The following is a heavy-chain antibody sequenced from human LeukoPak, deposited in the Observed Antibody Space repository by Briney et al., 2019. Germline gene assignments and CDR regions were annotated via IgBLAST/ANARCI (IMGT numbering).Heavy chain of an antibody. J-gene: IGHJ4*02. CDR1: GYTFTSYA. V-gene: IGHV7-4-1*02. CDR3: ARNLYYDSSGDLRY. CDR2: INTNTGNP. Sequence: ASVKVSCKASGYTFTSYAMNWVRQAAGQGLEWIGWINTNTGNPTYAQGFTGRFVFSLDTSVSTAYLQISSLKAEDTAVYYCARNLYYDSSGDLRYWGQGTLVTVSS. D-gene: IGHD3-22*01.